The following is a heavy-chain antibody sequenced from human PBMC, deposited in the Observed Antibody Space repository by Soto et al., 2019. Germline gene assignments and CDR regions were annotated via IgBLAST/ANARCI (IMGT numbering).Heavy chain of an antibody. V-gene: IGHV3-23*01. CDR1: GFTFSSYA. D-gene: IGHD3-10*01. CDR2: ISGSGGST. Sequence: EVQLLESGGGLVQPGGSLRLSCAASGFTFSSYAMSWVRQAPGKGLEWVSAISGSGGSTYYADSVKGRFTISRDNPKHTLYLQMNSLRAEDTAVYYCAGGLRGFGELFARNFDYWGQGTLVTVSS. CDR3: AGGLRGFGELFARNFDY. J-gene: IGHJ4*02.